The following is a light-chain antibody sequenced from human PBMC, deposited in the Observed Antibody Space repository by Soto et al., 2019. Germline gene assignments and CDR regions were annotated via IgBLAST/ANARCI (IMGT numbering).Light chain of an antibody. CDR3: QQYGTPPSFT. CDR1: QSVSSSY. Sequence: EIVLTQSPGTLSLSPGERATLSCRASQSVSSSYLAWYQQKPGQAPRLLIYGASSRATGIPDRFSGSGSGTNFTLTISRLEPEVFAVYYCQQYGTPPSFTFAPGTKVDIK. CDR2: GAS. V-gene: IGKV3-20*01. J-gene: IGKJ3*01.